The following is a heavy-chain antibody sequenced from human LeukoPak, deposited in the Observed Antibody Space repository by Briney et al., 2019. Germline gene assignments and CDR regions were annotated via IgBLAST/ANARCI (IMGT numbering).Heavy chain of an antibody. CDR1: GYTFTGYY. Sequence: GASVKVSCKASGYTFTGYYMHWVRQAPGQGLEWMGWINPNSGGTNYAQKFQGRVTMTRDTSISPAYMELSRLRSDDTAVYYCARGGYCSGGSCYGGFQHWGQGTLVTVSS. CDR3: ARGGYCSGGSCYGGFQH. J-gene: IGHJ1*01. CDR2: INPNSGGT. D-gene: IGHD2-15*01. V-gene: IGHV1-2*02.